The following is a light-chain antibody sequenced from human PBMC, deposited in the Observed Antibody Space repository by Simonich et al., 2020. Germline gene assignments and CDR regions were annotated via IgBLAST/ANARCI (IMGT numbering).Light chain of an antibody. CDR3: QQRSNWPPALT. CDR1: QSVSSY. Sequence: EIVLTQSPDTLSLSPGERPTLSCRASQSVSSYLAWYQQKPGQAPRLLIYDASNRATGIPARFSGSWSGTDCTLTISSLEPEDFAVYYCQQRSNWPPALTFGGGTKVEIK. CDR2: DAS. J-gene: IGKJ4*01. V-gene: IGKV3-11*01.